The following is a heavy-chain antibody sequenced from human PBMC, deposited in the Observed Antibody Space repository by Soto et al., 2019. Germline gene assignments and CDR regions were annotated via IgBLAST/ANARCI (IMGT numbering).Heavy chain of an antibody. J-gene: IGHJ5*02. V-gene: IGHV4-59*01. Sequence: QVQLQESGPGLVKPSETLSLTCTVSGGSISSYYWSWIRQPPGKGLEWIGYMYFSGSTNYNPSLKSRVTISVDTSKNQFSLKLSSVTAADTAVYYCAREYSSGWAKWFDPWGQGTLVTASS. D-gene: IGHD6-19*01. CDR3: AREYSSGWAKWFDP. CDR1: GGSISSYY. CDR2: MYFSGST.